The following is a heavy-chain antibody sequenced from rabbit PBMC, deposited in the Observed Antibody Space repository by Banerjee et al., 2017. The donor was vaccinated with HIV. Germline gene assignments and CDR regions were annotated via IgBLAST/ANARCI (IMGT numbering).Heavy chain of an antibody. CDR1: GFSFSSGYD. CDR3: ARDAWGAEDFDL. Sequence: QSLEESGGDLVKPEGSLTLTCTVSGFSFSSGYDMCWVRQAPGKGLEWIADIATSSSGSTYYASWAKGRFTISKTSSTTVTLQMTSLTVADTATYFCARDAWGAEDFDLWGPGTLVTVS. V-gene: IGHV1S40*01. J-gene: IGHJ4*01. CDR2: IATSSSGST. D-gene: IGHD4-1*01.